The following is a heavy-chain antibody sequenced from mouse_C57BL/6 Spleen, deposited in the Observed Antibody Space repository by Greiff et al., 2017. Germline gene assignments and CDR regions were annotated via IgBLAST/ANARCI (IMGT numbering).Heavy chain of an antibody. D-gene: IGHD1-1*01. J-gene: IGHJ3*01. CDR3: TPNYGSSSAWFAY. V-gene: IGHV1-15*01. CDR1: GYTFTDYE. CDR2: IDPETGGT. Sequence: VQLQQSGAELVRPGASVTLSCKASGYTFTDYEMHWVKQTPVHSLEWIGAIDPETGGTAYNQKFKGKAILTADKSSSTAYMELRSLTSEDSAVYYCTPNYGSSSAWFAYWGQGTLVTVSA.